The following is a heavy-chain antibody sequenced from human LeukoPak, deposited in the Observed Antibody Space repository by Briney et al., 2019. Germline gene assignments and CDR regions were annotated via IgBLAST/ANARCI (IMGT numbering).Heavy chain of an antibody. J-gene: IGHJ3*02. D-gene: IGHD6-13*01. CDR3: ARVIGFLSSSTSYGAGVFDI. CDR2: ISAYNGNT. CDR1: GYSFTSYG. V-gene: IGHV1-18*01. Sequence: ASVKVSCKASGYSFTSYGITWVRQAPGQGLEWMGWISAYNGNTKYVQKLQGRVTMTTDTSTSTAYMDLRSLRSDDTAIYYCARVIGFLSSSTSYGAGVFDIWGQGTMVTVSS.